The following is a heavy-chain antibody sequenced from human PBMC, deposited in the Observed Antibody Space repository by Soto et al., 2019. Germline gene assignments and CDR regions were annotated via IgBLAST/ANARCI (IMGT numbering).Heavy chain of an antibody. J-gene: IGHJ5*02. CDR2: IIPIFGTA. V-gene: IGHV1-69*13. Sequence: SVRVSCKASGCTCSSYAISWVRQAPGQGLEWMGGIIPIFGTANYAQKFQGRVTITADESTSTAYMELSSLRSEDTAVYYCARGKWELLGWFDPWGQGTMVTVSS. CDR3: ARGKWELLGWFDP. CDR1: GCTCSSYA. D-gene: IGHD1-26*01.